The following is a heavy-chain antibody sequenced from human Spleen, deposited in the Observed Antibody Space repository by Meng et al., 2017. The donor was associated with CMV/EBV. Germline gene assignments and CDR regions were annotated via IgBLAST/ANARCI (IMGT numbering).Heavy chain of an antibody. J-gene: IGHJ4*02. D-gene: IGHD2-2*01. V-gene: IGHV4-59*12. Sequence: SETLSLTCTVSGGSISSYYWSWIRQPPGKGLEWIGYIYYSGSTNYKPSLKSRVTISVDTSKNQFSLKLSSVTAADTAVYYCARGGYCSSTSCYSLDYWGQGTLVTVSS. CDR2: IYYSGST. CDR3: ARGGYCSSTSCYSLDY. CDR1: GGSISSYY.